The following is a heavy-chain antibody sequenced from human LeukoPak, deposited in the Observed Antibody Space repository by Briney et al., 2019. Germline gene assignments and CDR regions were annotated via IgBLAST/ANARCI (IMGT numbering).Heavy chain of an antibody. V-gene: IGHV4-61*02. CDR1: GGSISSGGYY. J-gene: IGHJ6*03. CDR3: ARHFWSGYHSSPYYMDV. D-gene: IGHD3-3*02. CDR2: IYTSGST. Sequence: SETLSLTCAVSGGSISSGGYYWSWIRQPAGKGLEWIGRIYTSGSTNYNPSLKSRVTISVDTSKNQFSLKLSSVTAADTAVYYCARHFWSGYHSSPYYMDVWGKGTTVTVSS.